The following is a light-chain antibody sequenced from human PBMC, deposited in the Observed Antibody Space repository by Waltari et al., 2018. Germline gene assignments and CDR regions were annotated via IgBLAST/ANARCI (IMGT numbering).Light chain of an antibody. CDR2: GAS. CDR1: QSLTKRY. CDR3: QQYGSSILYT. J-gene: IGKJ2*01. V-gene: IGKV3-20*01. Sequence: EVVLTQSPATLSLSPGESATISCRASQSLTKRYLAWYQQKPGQAPRLLIYGASSRAAGIPDRFSGIGSGTDFTLIISRLEPDDFAVYYCQQYGSSILYTFGQGTKLEIK.